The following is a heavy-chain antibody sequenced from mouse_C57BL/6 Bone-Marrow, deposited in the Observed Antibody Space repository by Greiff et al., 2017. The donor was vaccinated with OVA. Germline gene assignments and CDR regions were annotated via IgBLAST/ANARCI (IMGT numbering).Heavy chain of an antibody. CDR3: ARSSYDGLAY. Sequence: LVESGPELVKPGASVKISCKASGYAFSSSWMNWVKQRPGKGLEWIGRIYPGDGDTNYNGKFKGKATLTADKSSSTAYMQLSSLTSEDSAVYFCARSSYDGLAYWGQGTLVTVSA. J-gene: IGHJ3*01. D-gene: IGHD2-3*01. CDR1: GYAFSSSW. CDR2: IYPGDGDT. V-gene: IGHV1-82*01.